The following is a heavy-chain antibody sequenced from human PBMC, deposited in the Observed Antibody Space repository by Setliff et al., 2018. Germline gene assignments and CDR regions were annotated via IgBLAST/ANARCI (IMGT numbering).Heavy chain of an antibody. V-gene: IGHV1-69*05. D-gene: IGHD4-17*01. CDR3: ARDYGASDGFDI. CDR2: IIPIFGTP. CDR1: GGTFSRSA. Sequence: GASVKVSCKASGGTFSRSAISWVRQAPGQGLEWMGGIIPIFGTPTYAQKFQGRVTMTTDTSTSTAYMELRSLTSDDTAVYYCARDYGASDGFDIWGQGTMVTVSS. J-gene: IGHJ3*02.